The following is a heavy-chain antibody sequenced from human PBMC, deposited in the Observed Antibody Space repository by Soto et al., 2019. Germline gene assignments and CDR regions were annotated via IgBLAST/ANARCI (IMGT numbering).Heavy chain of an antibody. V-gene: IGHV4-59*01. CDR1: GGSISTYY. CDR3: ARGGSSWFWF. J-gene: IGHJ4*02. CDR2: VYYSGNS. D-gene: IGHD6-13*01. Sequence: SETLSLTCTVSGGSISTYYWSWIRQPPGKGLEWIGYVYYSGNSNYNPSLKSRVTISVQTSKNQISLKLSSVTAADTAVYYCARGGSSWFWFWGRGTLVTVSS.